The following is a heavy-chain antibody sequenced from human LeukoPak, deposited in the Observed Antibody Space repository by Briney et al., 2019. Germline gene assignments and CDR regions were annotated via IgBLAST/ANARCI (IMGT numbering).Heavy chain of an antibody. CDR2: INHSGST. Sequence: SETLSLTCAVYGGSFSGYYWSWIRQPPGKGLEWSGEINHSGSTNYNPSLKSRVTISVDTSKNQFSLKLSSVTAADTAVYYCARVDKDYYDSSGYYLNSGYFDYWGQGTLVTVSS. V-gene: IGHV4-34*01. J-gene: IGHJ4*02. D-gene: IGHD3-22*01. CDR1: GGSFSGYY. CDR3: ARVDKDYYDSSGYYLNSGYFDY.